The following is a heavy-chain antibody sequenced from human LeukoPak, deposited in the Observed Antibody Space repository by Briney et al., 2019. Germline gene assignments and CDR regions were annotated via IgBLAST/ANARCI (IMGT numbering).Heavy chain of an antibody. V-gene: IGHV3-15*04. Sequence: GGSLRLSCAASGLTVTNAWMNWVRQAPGKGLEWVGRIASKTDGGTTDYAAPVKGRFTISRDDSKNTAYLQMNSLKTEDTAVYYCTGDNFDSSVKFDYWGQGTLVTVSS. CDR2: IASKTDGGTT. CDR3: TGDNFDSSVKFDY. D-gene: IGHD3-22*01. CDR1: GLTVTNAW. J-gene: IGHJ4*02.